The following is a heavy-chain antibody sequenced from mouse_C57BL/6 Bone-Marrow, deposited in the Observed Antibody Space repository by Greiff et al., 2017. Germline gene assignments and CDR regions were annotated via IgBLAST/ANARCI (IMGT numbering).Heavy chain of an antibody. CDR2: ISDGGSYT. Sequence: EVKLMESGGGLVKPGGSLTLSCAASGFTFSSYAMSWVRQTPEKRLEWVATISDGGSYTYYPDNVKGRFTISRDNAKNNLYLQMSHLKSEDTAMYYCARDDSSWFAYWGQGTLVTVSA. CDR3: ARDDSSWFAY. CDR1: GFTFSSYA. D-gene: IGHD2-12*01. J-gene: IGHJ3*01. V-gene: IGHV5-4*01.